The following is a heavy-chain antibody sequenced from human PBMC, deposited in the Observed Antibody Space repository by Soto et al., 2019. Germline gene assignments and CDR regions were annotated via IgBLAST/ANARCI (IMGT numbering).Heavy chain of an antibody. D-gene: IGHD3-10*01. J-gene: IGHJ3*02. CDR2: IYYSGTT. V-gene: IGHV4-59*01. Sequence: QVQLQESGPGLVKPSETLSLTCTVSGVSISSYYWSWIRQPPGKGLEWIGYIYYSGTTIYNPSLKSGVTISVDTSKIQFSLMLSSVTAADTAVYYGARVWGGAFDIWGQGTRVTASS. CDR3: ARVWGGAFDI. CDR1: GVSISSYY.